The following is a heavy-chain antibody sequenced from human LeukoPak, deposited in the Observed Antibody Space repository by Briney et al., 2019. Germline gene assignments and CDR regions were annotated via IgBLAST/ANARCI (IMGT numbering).Heavy chain of an antibody. J-gene: IGHJ4*02. D-gene: IGHD6-13*01. Sequence: GGSLRVSCAASGFTFSSYWMTWVRQAPGKGLEWVAKIKQDGSEKYYVDSVKGRFTIPRDNAKNSLYLQMNSLGAEDTAVYYCARRGTSSSWAHFDYWGQGTLVTVSS. CDR3: ARRGTSSSWAHFDY. V-gene: IGHV3-7*05. CDR1: GFTFSSYW. CDR2: IKQDGSEK.